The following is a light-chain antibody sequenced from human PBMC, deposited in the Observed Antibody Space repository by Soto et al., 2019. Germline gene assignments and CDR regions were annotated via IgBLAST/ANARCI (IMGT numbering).Light chain of an antibody. CDR3: SSYTSSGTYV. J-gene: IGLJ1*01. V-gene: IGLV2-14*01. CDR1: SSDVGAYNY. Sequence: QSVLTQPASVSGSPGQSITISCSGTSSDVGAYNYVSWSQQHPGKAPQLMIYEVSNWPSGVSDRFSGSKSGNTASLTISGLQAEDEADYYCSSYTSSGTYVFGTGTKLTVL. CDR2: EVS.